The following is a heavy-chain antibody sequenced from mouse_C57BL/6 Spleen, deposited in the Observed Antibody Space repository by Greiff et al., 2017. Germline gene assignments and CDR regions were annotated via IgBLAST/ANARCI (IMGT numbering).Heavy chain of an antibody. CDR3: ARNEEYYFDY. Sequence: QVQLKESGPCLMQSSQSLSITCTVSGFSLTSYGVHCVRQSPGKGLECLGVIWSGGSTDYNAAFIARLSISKDNSKSQVFFKMSSLQADDTAIYYCARNEEYYFDYWGQGTTLTVSS. CDR2: IWSGGST. J-gene: IGHJ2*01. CDR1: GFSLTSYG. V-gene: IGHV2-2*01.